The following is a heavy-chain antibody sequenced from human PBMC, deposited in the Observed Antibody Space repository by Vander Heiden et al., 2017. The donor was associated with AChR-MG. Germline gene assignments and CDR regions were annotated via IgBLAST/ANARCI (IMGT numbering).Heavy chain of an antibody. CDR3: AKDIRPYASGSFENAWT. J-gene: IGHJ4*02. CDR1: GFTFLKFG. D-gene: IGHD3-10*01. CDR2: ISYVGSHQ. Sequence: QVQLLESGGGVVQPGGSLRLPCPACGFTFLKFGVHRVRQAPGKGREWVAVISYVGSHQFYADSLKGRFTISRDNSKNTLYLQIYSLRAEDTAMYYCAKDIRPYASGSFENAWTWGQGTLVTVSS. V-gene: IGHV3-30*18.